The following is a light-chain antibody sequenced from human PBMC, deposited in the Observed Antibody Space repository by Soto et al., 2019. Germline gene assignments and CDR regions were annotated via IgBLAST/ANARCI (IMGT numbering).Light chain of an antibody. Sequence: DIVLTQSPATLSLSPGERATLSSRASQSVGSNLAWYQQKPGQAPRLLIYDASNRATGIPARFSGTGSGTDFTLTISSLEPEAFAVYYCQQRSNGPLFTFGPGTKVDIK. CDR1: QSVGSN. V-gene: IGKV3-11*01. CDR2: DAS. CDR3: QQRSNGPLFT. J-gene: IGKJ3*01.